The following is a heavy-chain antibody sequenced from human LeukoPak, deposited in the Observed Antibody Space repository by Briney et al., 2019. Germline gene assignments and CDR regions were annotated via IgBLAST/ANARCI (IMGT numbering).Heavy chain of an antibody. Sequence: ASVKVSCKASGYTFTSYYMHWVRQAPGQGLEWMGIINPSGGSTSYAQKFQGRVTMTRDTSTSTVYMELSSLRSEDTAVYYCARDHRLGIVVVPTAAFGIWGQGTMVTVSS. CDR1: GYTFTSYY. CDR2: INPSGGST. V-gene: IGHV1-46*01. D-gene: IGHD3-22*01. CDR3: ARDHRLGIVVVPTAAFGI. J-gene: IGHJ3*02.